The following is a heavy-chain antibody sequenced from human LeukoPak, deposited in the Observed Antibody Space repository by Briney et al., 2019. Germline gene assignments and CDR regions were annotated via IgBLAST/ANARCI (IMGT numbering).Heavy chain of an antibody. CDR1: SGPFNGFY. Sequence: SETLSLTCAVYSGPFNGFYWTWIRQPPGKGLEWIGEINHSGSTNYNPSLKSRVTISVDTSKNQFSLKLSSVTAADTAVYYCARGYSYISPHFDYWGQGTLVTVSS. J-gene: IGHJ4*02. CDR2: INHSGST. CDR3: ARGYSYISPHFDY. V-gene: IGHV4-34*01. D-gene: IGHD1-26*01.